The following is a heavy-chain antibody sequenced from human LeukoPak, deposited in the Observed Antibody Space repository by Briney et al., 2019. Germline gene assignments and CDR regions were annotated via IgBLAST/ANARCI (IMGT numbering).Heavy chain of an antibody. Sequence: KSGGSLRLSCAASGFTFSSYSMNWVRQAPGKGLEWVSSISSSSSYIYYADSVKGRFTISRDNAKNSLYLQINSLRAEDTAVYYCASGYYDFWSGYYGYWGQGTLVTVSS. CDR1: GFTFSSYS. V-gene: IGHV3-21*01. CDR2: ISSSSSYI. D-gene: IGHD3-3*01. J-gene: IGHJ4*02. CDR3: ASGYYDFWSGYYGY.